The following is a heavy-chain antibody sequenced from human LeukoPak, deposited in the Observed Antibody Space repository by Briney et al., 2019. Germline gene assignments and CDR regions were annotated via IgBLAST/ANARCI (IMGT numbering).Heavy chain of an antibody. CDR3: ARRPYSDSSGRLSDV. J-gene: IGHJ6*02. CDR1: GFAFSSYN. V-gene: IGHV3-48*02. CDR2: IGSSGSPT. Sequence: PGGSLRLSCAASGFAFSSYNMNWVRQAPGKGLEWISYIGSSGSPTHYADSVRGRFTISRDNAKNSLYLQMNSLRDEDTAVYYCARRPYSDSSGRLSDVWGQGTTVTASS. D-gene: IGHD3-22*01.